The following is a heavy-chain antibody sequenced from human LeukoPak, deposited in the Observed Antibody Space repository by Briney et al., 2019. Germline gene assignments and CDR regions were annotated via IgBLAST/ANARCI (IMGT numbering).Heavy chain of an antibody. D-gene: IGHD5-18*01. CDR1: RFAFSSYW. J-gene: IGHJ3*02. V-gene: IGHV3-7*01. CDR2: IKQDGIEK. CDR3: ASDKLMRGYSFGAFDI. Sequence: PGGSLRLSCEASRFAFSSYWMNWVRQAPGKGLEWVANIKQDGIEKNYVDSVKGRFTISRDNAKNSLYLQMNSLRAEDTAVYHCASDKLMRGYSFGAFDIWGQGTMVTVSS.